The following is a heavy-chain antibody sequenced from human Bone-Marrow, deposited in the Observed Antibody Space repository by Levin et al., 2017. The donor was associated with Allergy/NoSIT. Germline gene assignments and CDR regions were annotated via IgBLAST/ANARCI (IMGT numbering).Heavy chain of an antibody. CDR1: GGSITTYY. CDR3: ARENDIWSGSVGSFDI. J-gene: IGHJ3*02. Sequence: SETLSLTCTVSGGSITTYYWSWIRQPPGKGLEWIGFINYSGGTNYNPSLKSRVTISADRSKNQFSLKLSSVTAADTAVYYCARENDIWSGSVGSFDIWGQGTMVTVSS. D-gene: IGHD3-3*01. CDR2: INYSGGT. V-gene: IGHV4-59*01.